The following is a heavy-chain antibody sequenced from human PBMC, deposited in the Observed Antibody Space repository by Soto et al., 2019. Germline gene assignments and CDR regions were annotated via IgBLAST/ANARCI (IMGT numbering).Heavy chain of an antibody. CDR1: GFTFSSYS. Sequence: GGSLRLSCAASGFTFSSYSMNWVRQAPGKGLEWVSYISSSSSTIYYADSVKGRFTISRDNAENSLYLQMNSLRAEDTAVYYWAVFGELSHYGMDAWAQGTTVTVSS. CDR2: ISSSSSTI. D-gene: IGHD3-10*02. CDR3: AVFGELSHYGMDA. V-gene: IGHV3-48*01. J-gene: IGHJ6*02.